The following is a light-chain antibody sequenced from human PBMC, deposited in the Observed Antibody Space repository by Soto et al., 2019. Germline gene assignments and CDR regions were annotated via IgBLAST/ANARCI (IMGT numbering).Light chain of an antibody. CDR3: AAWNECLNGRYV. CDR1: SSNIGSNT. CDR2: SNN. Sequence: QSVLTQPPSASGTPGQRVTISCFGSSSNIGSNTVNWYQQLPGTAPKLLIYSNNQRPSGVPDRFSGSKSGTSASLAISGLRSEDEEDYYCAAWNECLNGRYVVGTGTKVT. V-gene: IGLV1-44*01. J-gene: IGLJ1*01.